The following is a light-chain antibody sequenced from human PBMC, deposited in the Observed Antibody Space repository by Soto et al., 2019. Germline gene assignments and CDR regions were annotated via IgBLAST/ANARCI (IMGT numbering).Light chain of an antibody. Sequence: IVLTQSRSTLSLSPGRRSTPSCRASQNVDSNYLAWYQQKPGQAPRLLISDASTRATGTPARFSGSGSGTDFTLTISSLQPEDFAVYYCQQRSNLVSFGPGTRLEIK. CDR3: QQRSNLVS. CDR1: QNVDSNY. V-gene: IGKV3D-20*02. CDR2: DAS. J-gene: IGKJ5*01.